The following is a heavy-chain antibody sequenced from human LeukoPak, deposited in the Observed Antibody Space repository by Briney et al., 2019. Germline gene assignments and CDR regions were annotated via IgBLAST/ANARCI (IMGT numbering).Heavy chain of an antibody. J-gene: IGHJ4*02. CDR2: ISSSGSTI. V-gene: IGHV3-11*04. Sequence: GGSLRLSCAASGFTFSDYYMGWIRQAPGKGLEWVSYISSSGSTIYYADSVKGRFTISRDNAKNSLYLQMNSLRAEDTAVYYCARAPYCGGDCYPVYFDYWGQGTLVTVSS. D-gene: IGHD2-21*02. CDR3: ARAPYCGGDCYPVYFDY. CDR1: GFTFSDYY.